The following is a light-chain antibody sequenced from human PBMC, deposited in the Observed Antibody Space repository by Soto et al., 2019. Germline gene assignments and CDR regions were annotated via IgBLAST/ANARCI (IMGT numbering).Light chain of an antibody. CDR2: LDSDGSH. CDR3: QTWGNEIYVV. CDR1: RGHSSYA. V-gene: IGLV4-69*01. J-gene: IGLJ2*01. Sequence: QLVLTQSPSASASLGASVKLTCTLSRGHSSYAIAWHQQQPEKGPRYLMKLDSDGSHTKGHAFPDRFSGSSSGAERYLTTANFQSEDEADYYCQTWGNEIYVVFGGGTKMTVL.